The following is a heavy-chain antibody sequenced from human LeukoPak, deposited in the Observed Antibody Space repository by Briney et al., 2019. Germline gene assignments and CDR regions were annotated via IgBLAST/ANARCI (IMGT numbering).Heavy chain of an antibody. V-gene: IGHV4-4*07. CDR2: SYTSGST. CDR1: GGSISSYY. Sequence: SETLSLTCTVAGGSISSYYWSWIRQPAGKGLEWIGRSYTSGSTNYNPSLKMRVTISVDTAKNKFSLKLSSVTAADTAVYYCASGIAADLYWGQGTLVTVSS. D-gene: IGHD6-13*01. J-gene: IGHJ4*02. CDR3: ASGIAADLY.